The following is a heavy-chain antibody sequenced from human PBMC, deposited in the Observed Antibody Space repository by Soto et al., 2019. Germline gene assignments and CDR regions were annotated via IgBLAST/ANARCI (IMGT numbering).Heavy chain of an antibody. J-gene: IGHJ2*01. CDR2: ISGSGGST. CDR3: AKLKEGWYFDL. CDR1: GFTFSSYA. Sequence: EVQLLESGGGLVQPGGSLRLSCAASGFTFSSYAMSWVRQAPGKGLEWVSAISGSGGSTYYADSVKCRFTSSRDNAKNTLYLQMNSLRAEDTAVYYCAKLKEGWYFDLWGRGTLVTVSS. V-gene: IGHV3-23*01.